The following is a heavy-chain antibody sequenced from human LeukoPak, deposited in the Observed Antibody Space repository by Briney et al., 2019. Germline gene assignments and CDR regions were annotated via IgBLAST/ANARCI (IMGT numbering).Heavy chain of an antibody. V-gene: IGHV3-23*01. Sequence: PGGSLRLSCSASGFTFSSCAMSWVRQAPGEGLQWVSSITGSGATSYYADSVRGRFIVSRDNSKNTLYLEMNSLRADDTAVYFYAKESSQVIEVYCDSWGRGTLVTVSS. CDR2: ITGSGATS. J-gene: IGHJ4*02. CDR3: AKESSQVIEVYCDS. CDR1: GFTFSSCA. D-gene: IGHD3-22*01.